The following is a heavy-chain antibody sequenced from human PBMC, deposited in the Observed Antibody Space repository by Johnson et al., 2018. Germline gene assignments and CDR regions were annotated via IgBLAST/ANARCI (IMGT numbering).Heavy chain of an antibody. Sequence: VQLVQSGGGLVQPGRSLRLSCAASGFTFDDYAMHWVRQAPGKGLEWVSGISWNSGSIGYADSVKGRFTISRDNAKNSLYLQINSLRAEDTALYYCAKDRGSAGLDAFDIWGQGTMVTVSS. CDR1: GFTFDDYA. J-gene: IGHJ3*02. CDR2: ISWNSGSI. CDR3: AKDRGSAGLDAFDI. V-gene: IGHV3-9*01. D-gene: IGHD6-19*01.